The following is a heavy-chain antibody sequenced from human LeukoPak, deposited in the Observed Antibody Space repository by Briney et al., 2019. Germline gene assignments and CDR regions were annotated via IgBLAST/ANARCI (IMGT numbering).Heavy chain of an antibody. Sequence: PGGSLRLSCAASGFTFSSYSMNWVRQAPGKGLEWVSSISSSSSYIYYADSVKGRFTISRDNAKNSLYLQMNSLRAEDTAVYYCARTPLYCSSTSSTPYNCNWFDPWGQGTLVTVSS. V-gene: IGHV3-21*01. CDR2: ISSSSSYI. J-gene: IGHJ5*02. D-gene: IGHD2-2*01. CDR1: GFTFSSYS. CDR3: ARTPLYCSSTSSTPYNCNWFDP.